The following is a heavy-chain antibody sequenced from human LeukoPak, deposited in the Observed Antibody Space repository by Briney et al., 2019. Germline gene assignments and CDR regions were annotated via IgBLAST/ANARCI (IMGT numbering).Heavy chain of an antibody. Sequence: GGSLRLSCVASGFTFRSYDMHWVRQAPGKGLEWVAVISYDEDNKYSADALKGRFTISRDNSKNTLYLQMDSLRAEDTAVYYCVKGIYFDSVGYYFGYWGQGTLVTVSS. V-gene: IGHV3-30*18. CDR2: ISYDEDNK. CDR1: GFTFRSYD. D-gene: IGHD3-22*01. J-gene: IGHJ4*02. CDR3: VKGIYFDSVGYYFGY.